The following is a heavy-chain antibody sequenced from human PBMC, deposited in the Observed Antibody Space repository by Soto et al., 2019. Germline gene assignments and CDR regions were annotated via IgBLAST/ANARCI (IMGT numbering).Heavy chain of an antibody. CDR2: ISAYNGNT. CDR3: ALPLSITMVRGVIIDAFDI. CDR1: GYTFTSYG. J-gene: IGHJ3*02. V-gene: IGHV1-18*01. D-gene: IGHD3-10*01. Sequence: ASVKVSCKASGYTFTSYGISWVRQAPGQGLEWMGWISAYNGNTNYAQKLQGRVTMTTDTSTSTAYMELRSLRSDDTAVYYCALPLSITMVRGVIIDAFDIWGQGTMVTVSS.